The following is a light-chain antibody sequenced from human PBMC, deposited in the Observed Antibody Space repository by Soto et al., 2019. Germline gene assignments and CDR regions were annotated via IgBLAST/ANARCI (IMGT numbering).Light chain of an antibody. CDR1: QSIHSN. CDR2: GAS. CDR3: QQYNNWPLT. J-gene: IGKJ1*01. V-gene: IGKV3-15*01. Sequence: EIVMTQTPATLSVSPGERATLSCRASQSIHSNLAWYQQKPGQAPRLLIYGASTTATGIPAVFSGSGSGSEFTLTISSLQSEDFAVYYCQQYNNWPLTFGQGTKVEIK.